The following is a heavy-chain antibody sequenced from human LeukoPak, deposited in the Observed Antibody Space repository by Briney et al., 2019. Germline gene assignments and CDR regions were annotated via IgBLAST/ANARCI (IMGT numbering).Heavy chain of an antibody. Sequence: ASVKVSCKASGYTFTSYGISWVRQAPGQGLEWMGWISAYNGNTNYAQKLQGRVTMTTDTSTSTAYMELRSLRSDDTAVYYCARVLPYDSSGTHDYWGQGTLVTVSS. CDR2: ISAYNGNT. V-gene: IGHV1-18*01. D-gene: IGHD3-22*01. CDR1: GYTFTSYG. CDR3: ARVLPYDSSGTHDY. J-gene: IGHJ4*02.